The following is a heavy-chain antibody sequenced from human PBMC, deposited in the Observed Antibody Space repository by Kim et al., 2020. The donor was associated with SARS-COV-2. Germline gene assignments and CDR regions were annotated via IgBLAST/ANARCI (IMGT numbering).Heavy chain of an antibody. CDR1: GYTFTSYA. V-gene: IGHV1-3*01. Sequence: ASVKVSCKASGYTFTSYAMHWVRQAPGQGLEWMGWINAGNGNTKYTQKFQGRVTITRDTSTSTAFMELSSLRSDDTAVYYCARAIVYYCGRYFDYWG. CDR3: ARAIVYYCGRYFDY. J-gene: IGHJ4*01. D-gene: IGHD4-17*01. CDR2: INAGNGNT.